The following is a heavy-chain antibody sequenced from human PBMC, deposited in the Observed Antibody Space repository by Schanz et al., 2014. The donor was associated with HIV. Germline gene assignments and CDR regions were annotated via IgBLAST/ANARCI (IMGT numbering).Heavy chain of an antibody. CDR3: ARAAFSSEYYYGMDV. J-gene: IGHJ6*02. CDR2: ISGGST. CDR1: GFTFSRYA. Sequence: EEQVLESGGCLVQPGGSLRLSCAASGFTFSRYAMSWVRQAPGKGLEWVSAISGGSTYYADSVKGRFTISRDNSKNTLSLQMNSLRSADTAVYFCARAAFSSEYYYGMDVWGQGTTVTVSS. V-gene: IGHV3-23*01. D-gene: IGHD3-3*02.